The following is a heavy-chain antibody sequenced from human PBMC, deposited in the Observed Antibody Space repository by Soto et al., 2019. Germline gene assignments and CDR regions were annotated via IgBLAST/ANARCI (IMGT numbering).Heavy chain of an antibody. CDR3: ARSQGSSTSLEIYYYYYGMDG. CDR2: IIPISGTA. Sequence: QVQLVQSGAEVKKPGSSVKVSCKASGGTFSSYAISWVRQAPGQGLEWMGGIIPISGTANYAQKFQGRVTITADESTSTAYMELSSLRSEDTAVYYCARSQGSSTSLEIYYYYYGMDGWGQGTTVTVSS. V-gene: IGHV1-69*01. CDR1: GGTFSSYA. D-gene: IGHD2-2*01. J-gene: IGHJ6*02.